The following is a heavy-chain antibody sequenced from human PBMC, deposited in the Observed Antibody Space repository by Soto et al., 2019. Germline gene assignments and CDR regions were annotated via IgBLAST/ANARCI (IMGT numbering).Heavy chain of an antibody. Sequence: GSLRLSCAASGFTFSSYAMSWVRQAPGKGLEWVSAISGSGGSTYYADSVKGRFTISRDNSKNTLYLQMNSLRAEDTAVYYCAKDLGYCSGGSCYGAPDAFDIWGQGTMVTVSS. V-gene: IGHV3-23*01. CDR1: GFTFSSYA. CDR3: AKDLGYCSGGSCYGAPDAFDI. CDR2: ISGSGGST. D-gene: IGHD2-15*01. J-gene: IGHJ3*02.